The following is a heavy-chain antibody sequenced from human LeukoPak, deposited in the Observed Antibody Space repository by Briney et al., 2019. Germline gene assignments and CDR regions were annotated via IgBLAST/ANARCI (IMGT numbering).Heavy chain of an antibody. Sequence: SCKASGVIFSINWVRQAPGKGLEWVAVISYDGSNKYYADSVKGRFTISRDNSKNTLYLQMNSLRAEDTAVYYCTRDRWESSSWLFDYWGQGTLVTVSS. CDR1: GVIFSIN. J-gene: IGHJ4*02. D-gene: IGHD6-13*01. V-gene: IGHV3-30*19. CDR2: ISYDGSNK. CDR3: TRDRWESSSWLFDY.